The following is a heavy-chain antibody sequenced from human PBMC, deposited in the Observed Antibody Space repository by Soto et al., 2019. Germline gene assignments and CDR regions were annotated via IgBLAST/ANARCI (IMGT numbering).Heavy chain of an antibody. J-gene: IGHJ6*02. D-gene: IGHD5-12*01. CDR2: ISKDSGRAT. V-gene: IGHV3-11*01. Sequence: GGSLRLSCAASGFIFRDWFMSWIRQAPGKGLEWISYISKDSGRATRYADSVKGRFTISRDNAKNSLFLQMNNLTVEDTAVYYCTRPKNELRFYSYNGIDVWGQGTTVTVSS. CDR1: GFIFRDWF. CDR3: TRPKNELRFYSYNGIDV.